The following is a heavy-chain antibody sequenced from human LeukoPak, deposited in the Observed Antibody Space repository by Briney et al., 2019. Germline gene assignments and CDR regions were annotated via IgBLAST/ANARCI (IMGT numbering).Heavy chain of an antibody. CDR1: GFTFSSYS. J-gene: IGHJ3*02. D-gene: IGHD3-22*01. CDR3: ARDIVASGVYDSGDAFDI. V-gene: IGHV3-21*01. CDR2: ISSSSSYI. Sequence: PGGSLRLSCAASGFTFSSYSMNWVRQAPGKGLEWVSSISSSSSYIYYADSVKGRFTISRDNAKNSLYLQMNSLRAEDTAVYYCARDIVASGVYDSGDAFDIWGQGTMVTVSS.